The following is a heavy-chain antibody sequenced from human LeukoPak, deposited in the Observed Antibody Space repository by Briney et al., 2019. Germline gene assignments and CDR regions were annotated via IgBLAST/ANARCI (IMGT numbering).Heavy chain of an antibody. CDR3: AKDGYSSGWYMGYYFDY. J-gene: IGHJ4*02. Sequence: GGSLRLSCAASGFTFSSYEMNWVRQAPGKGLEWVSYISSSGSTIYYADSVKGRFTISRDNAKNSLYLQMNSLRAEDTAVYYCAKDGYSSGWYMGYYFDYWGQGTLATVSS. V-gene: IGHV3-48*03. D-gene: IGHD6-19*01. CDR2: ISSSGSTI. CDR1: GFTFSSYE.